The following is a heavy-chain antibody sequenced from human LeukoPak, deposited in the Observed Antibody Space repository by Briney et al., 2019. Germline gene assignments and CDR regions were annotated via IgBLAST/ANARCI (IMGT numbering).Heavy chain of an antibody. Sequence: ASVKVSCKASGYTFTGYYMHWVRQAPGQGLEWMGRINPNSGGTNYAQKFQGRVTITRDTSISTAYMELSRLRSDDTDVYYCARAHSSGYYGFYFDYWGQGTLVTVSS. J-gene: IGHJ4*02. CDR3: ARAHSSGYYGFYFDY. D-gene: IGHD3-22*01. CDR2: INPNSGGT. V-gene: IGHV1-2*01. CDR1: GYTFTGYY.